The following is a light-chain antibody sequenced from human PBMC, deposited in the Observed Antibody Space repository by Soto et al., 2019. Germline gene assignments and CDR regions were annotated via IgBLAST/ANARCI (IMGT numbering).Light chain of an antibody. J-gene: IGKJ5*01. Sequence: EIVMTRSPAPPAVSPGGRATLSCRASQSVSSNLAWYQQKPGQAPRLLIYDASNRATGIPARFSGSGSGTDFTLTISSLEPEDFAVYYCQQRSNWPPVFGQGTRLEIK. V-gene: IGKV3-11*01. CDR1: QSVSSN. CDR2: DAS. CDR3: QQRSNWPPV.